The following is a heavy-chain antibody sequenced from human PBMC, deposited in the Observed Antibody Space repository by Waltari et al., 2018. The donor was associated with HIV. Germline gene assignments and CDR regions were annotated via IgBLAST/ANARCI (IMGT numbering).Heavy chain of an antibody. Sequence: QVQLVQSGAEVKKPGASVKVSCKASGYTFTSYDINWVRQAPGQGLEWMGLMNPNSRYTAFAQRFQGRVTLTRNTSISTAYMELSSLTSEDTAIYYCARGRGAVAGAVYWGQGTVVTVSS. J-gene: IGHJ4*02. V-gene: IGHV1-8*01. D-gene: IGHD6-19*01. CDR2: MNPNSRYT. CDR3: ARGRGAVAGAVY. CDR1: GYTFTSYD.